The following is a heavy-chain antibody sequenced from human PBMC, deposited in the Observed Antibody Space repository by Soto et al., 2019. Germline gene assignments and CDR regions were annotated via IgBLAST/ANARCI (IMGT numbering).Heavy chain of an antibody. D-gene: IGHD3-9*01. CDR2: IWYDGSNK. CDR1: GFTFSSYG. V-gene: IGHV3-33*01. CDR3: ARRTRRREYYDILTGYYSSYYYYMDV. J-gene: IGHJ6*03. Sequence: GGSLRLSCAASGFTFSSYGMHWVRQAPGKGLEWVAVIWYDGSNKYYADSVKGRFTISRDNSKNTLYLQMNSLRAEDTAVYYCARRTRRREYYDILTGYYSSYYYYMDVWGKGTTVTVSS.